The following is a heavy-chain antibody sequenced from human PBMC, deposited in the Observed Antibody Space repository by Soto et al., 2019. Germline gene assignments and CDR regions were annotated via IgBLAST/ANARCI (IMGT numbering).Heavy chain of an antibody. CDR1: GGSISSGGYS. J-gene: IGHJ4*02. V-gene: IGHV4-30-2*01. CDR2: IYHSGST. Sequence: SETLSLTCAVSGGSISSGGYSWSWIRQPPGKGLEWIGYIYHSGSTYYNPSLKSRVTISVDRSKNQFSLKLSSVTAADTAVYYCASGYCSGGSCYSAYFDYWGQGTLVTVSS. CDR3: ASGYCSGGSCYSAYFDY. D-gene: IGHD2-15*01.